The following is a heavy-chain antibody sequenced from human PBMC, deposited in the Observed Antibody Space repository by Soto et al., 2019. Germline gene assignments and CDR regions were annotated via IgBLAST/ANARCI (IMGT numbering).Heavy chain of an antibody. CDR2: ISGSGGST. V-gene: IGHV3-23*01. Sequence: QPGGSLRLSCAASGFTFTSYAMSWVRQAPGKGLEWVSTISGSGGSTYYADSVKGRFTISRDNSKNTLYLQMNSLRAEDTAVYYCAKDHAREQFVRGENWFDAWGLGTLVTVSS. D-gene: IGHD6-6*01. J-gene: IGHJ5*02. CDR1: GFTFTSYA. CDR3: AKDHAREQFVRGENWFDA.